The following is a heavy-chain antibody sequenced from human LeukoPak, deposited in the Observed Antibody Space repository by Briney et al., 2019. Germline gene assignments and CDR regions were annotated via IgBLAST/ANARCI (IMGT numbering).Heavy chain of an antibody. CDR1: GFTFSSYV. V-gene: IGHV3-23*01. CDR3: VRAITMIVVVDFDY. J-gene: IGHJ4*02. Sequence: GGSLRLSCAASGFTFSSYVMNWVRQAPGKGLEWVSAISDSGVSTYYADSVKGRFTMSRDNSKNMLYLQMNSLTAEDTAVYYCVRAITMIVVVDFDYWGQGTLVTGSS. CDR2: ISDSGVST. D-gene: IGHD3-22*01.